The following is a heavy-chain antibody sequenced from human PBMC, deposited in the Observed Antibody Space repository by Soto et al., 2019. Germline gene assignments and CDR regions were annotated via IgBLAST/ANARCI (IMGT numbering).Heavy chain of an antibody. Sequence: TGGSLRLSSSSSGFPFGSYAMHWVRQAPGKGLEYVSAISSSGDNTYYPDSVKGRFTISRDNSKNTLYLQMSSLRVEDTAVYYCTRHMSPNIAVAGTWGQGTQVTVSS. CDR3: TRHMSPNIAVAGT. CDR2: ISSSGDNT. J-gene: IGHJ4*02. V-gene: IGHV3-64D*08. CDR1: GFPFGSYA. D-gene: IGHD6-19*01.